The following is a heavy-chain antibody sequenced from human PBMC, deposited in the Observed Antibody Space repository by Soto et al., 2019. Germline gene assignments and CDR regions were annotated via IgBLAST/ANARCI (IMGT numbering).Heavy chain of an antibody. CDR2: ISYDGSNK. CDR3: AKDTHNDYSLDY. V-gene: IGHV3-30*18. CDR1: GFTFSSYG. J-gene: IGHJ4*02. D-gene: IGHD4-4*01. Sequence: QVQLVESGGGVVQPGRSLRLSCAASGFTFSSYGMHWVRQAPGKGLEWVAVISYDGSNKYYADSVKGRFTISRDNSKNTLYLQMNSLRAEDTAVYYGAKDTHNDYSLDYWGQGTLVTVSS.